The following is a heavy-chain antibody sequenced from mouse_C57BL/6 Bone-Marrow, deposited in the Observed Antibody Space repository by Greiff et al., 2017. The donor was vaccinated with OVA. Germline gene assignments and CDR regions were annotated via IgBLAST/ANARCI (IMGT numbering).Heavy chain of an antibody. J-gene: IGHJ4*01. CDR3: ARSNAMDY. CDR1: GYTFTSYW. V-gene: IGHV1-69*01. CDR2: IDPSDSYT. Sequence: QVQLQQPGAELVMPGASVKLSCKASGYTFTSYWMHWVKQRPGQGLEWIGAIDPSDSYTNYKQKVKGKSTLTVDKSSSTAYMQLSSLTSEGSAVDYGARSNAMDYWGQGTSVTVSS.